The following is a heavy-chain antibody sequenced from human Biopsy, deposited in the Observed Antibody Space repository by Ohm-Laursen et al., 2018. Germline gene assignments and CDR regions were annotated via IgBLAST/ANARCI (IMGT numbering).Heavy chain of an antibody. CDR3: ATKLTGYFHH. Sequence: SVKISCKTPGGTFSNYGVNWVRQAPGQGLEWLGGNIPILGTGNYAQKFQDRVTVAADTSTSTATMELRSLRSDDTAVYYCATKLTGYFHHWGQGTLVAVSS. CDR1: GGTFSNYG. CDR2: NIPILGTG. J-gene: IGHJ1*01. D-gene: IGHD3-9*01. V-gene: IGHV1-69*06.